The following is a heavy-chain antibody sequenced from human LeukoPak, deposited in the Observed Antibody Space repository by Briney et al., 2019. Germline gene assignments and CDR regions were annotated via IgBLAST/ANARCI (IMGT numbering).Heavy chain of an antibody. CDR2: IKTDGSTI. CDR3: ARVGQGEWFFDL. J-gene: IGHJ2*01. Sequence: GGSLRLSCAASGFIFSNYWMHWVRQAPGKGLVWVSRIKTDGSTITYADSVKGRFTISRDNAMNTLYLQMNSLGAEDTAVYYCARVGQGEWFFDLWGRGTLVTVSS. V-gene: IGHV3-74*01. CDR1: GFIFSNYW. D-gene: IGHD1-26*01.